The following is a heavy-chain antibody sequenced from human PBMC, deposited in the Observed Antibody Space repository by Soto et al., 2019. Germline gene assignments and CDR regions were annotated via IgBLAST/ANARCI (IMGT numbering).Heavy chain of an antibody. CDR3: AKDSTDRGDNSGLRGWAD. D-gene: IGHD6-19*01. CDR2: INGRGKRT. Sequence: EVQLSESGGGSVQPGGSLRLSCAASGFLFSDYAMSWVRQAPGKGLEWVAAINGRGKRTYYTNSVEGRFIVSKDISKNTLYLHMDSLRVEDSAIYYCAKDSTDRGDNSGLRGWADWGRGALVTVST. J-gene: IGHJ4*02. V-gene: IGHV3-23*01. CDR1: GFLFSDYA.